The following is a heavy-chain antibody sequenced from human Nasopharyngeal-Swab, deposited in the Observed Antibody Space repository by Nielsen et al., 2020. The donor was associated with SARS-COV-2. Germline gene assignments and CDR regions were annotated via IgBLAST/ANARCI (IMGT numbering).Heavy chain of an antibody. D-gene: IGHD6-19*01. Sequence: GESLKISCAASGFIFSTYTMNWVRQAPGKGLVWLSSIRSSTSYIYYADSVKGRFTISRDNAKNSLYLQMNSLRTEDTAVYYCATSGYSSGWIFWGQGTLVTVSS. V-gene: IGHV3-21*01. CDR2: IRSSTSYI. CDR1: GFIFSTYT. J-gene: IGHJ4*02. CDR3: ATSGYSSGWIF.